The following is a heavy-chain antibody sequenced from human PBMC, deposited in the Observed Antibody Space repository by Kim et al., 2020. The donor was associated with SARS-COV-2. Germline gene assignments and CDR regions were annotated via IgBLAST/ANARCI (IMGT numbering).Heavy chain of an antibody. D-gene: IGHD1-26*01. J-gene: IGHJ4*02. CDR3: ARAIKGATQTSFDY. Sequence: VASVKGRFTISRDNAKNSLYLQMNSLRAEDTAVYYCARAIKGATQTSFDYWGQGTLVTVSS. V-gene: IGHV3-7*04.